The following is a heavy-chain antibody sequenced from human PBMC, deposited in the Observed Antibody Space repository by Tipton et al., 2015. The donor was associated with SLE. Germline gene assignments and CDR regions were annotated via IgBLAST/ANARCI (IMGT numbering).Heavy chain of an antibody. CDR1: GFTFSDYY. J-gene: IGHJ5*02. Sequence: SLRLSCAASGFTFSDYYMSWIRQAPGKGLEWVSYISSSTDYANYADSLRGRFTMSRDNAKNSVYLQINSLRAEDTAVYYCARASKYDSGFDPFDLWGQGTLVTVSS. CDR3: ARASKYDSGFDPFDL. CDR2: ISSSTDYA. V-gene: IGHV3-11*05. D-gene: IGHD3-22*01.